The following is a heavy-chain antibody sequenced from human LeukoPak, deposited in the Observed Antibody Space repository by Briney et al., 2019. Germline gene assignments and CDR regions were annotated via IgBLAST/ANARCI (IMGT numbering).Heavy chain of an antibody. Sequence: GGSLRLSCAASGFTFSSYGMHWVRQAPGKGLEWVAVIWYDGSNKYYVDSVKGRFTVSRDNSKNTLYLQMNSLRAEDTAVYYCARGPDDVLVFFDYWGQGTLVTVSS. V-gene: IGHV3-33*01. D-gene: IGHD1-14*01. CDR3: ARGPDDVLVFFDY. J-gene: IGHJ4*02. CDR2: IWYDGSNK. CDR1: GFTFSSYG.